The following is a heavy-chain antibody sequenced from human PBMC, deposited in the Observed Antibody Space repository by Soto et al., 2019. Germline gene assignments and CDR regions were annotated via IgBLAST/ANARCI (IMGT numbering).Heavy chain of an antibody. CDR1: GFSLMTNGVG. Sequence: QITLKESGPTLVKPTQTLTLTCTVSGFSLMTNGVGVGWFSQPPGTALEWLALIYRDDDKRYRPSLKSRVTITEDSAKNQVVLTMTNMDPVDTATYYCEHTAPNGAYWDTFNYWGQGTLVTVSS. D-gene: IGHD2-8*02. CDR3: EHTAPNGAYWDTFNY. J-gene: IGHJ4*02. V-gene: IGHV2-5*02. CDR2: IYRDDDK.